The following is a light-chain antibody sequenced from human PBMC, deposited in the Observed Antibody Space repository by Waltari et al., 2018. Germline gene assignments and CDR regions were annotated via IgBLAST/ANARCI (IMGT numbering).Light chain of an antibody. V-gene: IGKV1-5*03. J-gene: IGKJ2*01. Sequence: DIQLTQSPSTLSASVGDRVTITCRASQTITTSLAWYQQKPGSARKFLIHKVSSLQSGVPSRFSGSGFGTEFTLTINSLQPDDFATYYCQQYESYSFTFGQGTKLEMK. CDR2: KVS. CDR1: QTITTS. CDR3: QQYESYSFT.